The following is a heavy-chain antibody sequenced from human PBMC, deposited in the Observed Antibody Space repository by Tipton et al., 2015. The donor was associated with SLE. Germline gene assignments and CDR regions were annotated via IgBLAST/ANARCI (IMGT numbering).Heavy chain of an antibody. J-gene: IGHJ6*02. D-gene: IGHD5-18*01. Sequence: TLSLTCAVSGYSISSGYYWSWIRQPPGKGLGWIGEINHSGSTNYNPSLKSRVTITVDTSKNQFSLKLSSVTAADTAVYYCARGHTATVGSLYYYGMDVWGQETTVTVSS. CDR1: GYSISSGYY. CDR2: INHSGST. CDR3: ARGHTATVGSLYYYGMDV. V-gene: IGHV4-34*01.